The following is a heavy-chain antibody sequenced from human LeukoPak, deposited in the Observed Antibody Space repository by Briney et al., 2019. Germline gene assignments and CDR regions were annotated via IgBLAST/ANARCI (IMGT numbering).Heavy chain of an antibody. V-gene: IGHV3-11*01. Sequence: GGSLRLSCAASGFTFSDYYMSWIRQAPGKGLEWVSYISSSGSTIYYADSVKGRFTISRDNSKNSLYLQMNSLRTEDTALYYCVKVVRISYYYGMDVWGQGTTVTVSS. J-gene: IGHJ6*02. CDR1: GFTFSDYY. CDR2: ISSSGSTI. CDR3: VKVVRISYYYGMDV. D-gene: IGHD2-15*01.